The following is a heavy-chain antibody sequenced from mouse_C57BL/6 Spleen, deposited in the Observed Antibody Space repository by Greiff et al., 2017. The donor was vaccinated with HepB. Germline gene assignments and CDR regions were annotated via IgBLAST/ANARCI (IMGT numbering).Heavy chain of an antibody. CDR1: GFTFSDYG. D-gene: IGHD4-1*01. Sequence: EVMLVESGGGLVKPGGSLKLSCAASGFTFSDYGMHWVRQAPEKGLEWVAYISSGSSTIYYADTVKGRFTISRDNAKNTLFLQMTSLRSEDTAMYYCASETGTSDYFDYWGQGTTLTVSS. CDR3: ASETGTSDYFDY. J-gene: IGHJ2*01. CDR2: ISSGSSTI. V-gene: IGHV5-17*01.